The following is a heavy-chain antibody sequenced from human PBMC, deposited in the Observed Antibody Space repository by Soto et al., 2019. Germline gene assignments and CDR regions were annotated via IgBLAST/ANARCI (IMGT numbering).Heavy chain of an antibody. Sequence: TSETLSLTCTVSGGSISSGGYYWSWIRQHPGKGLEWIGYIYYSGSTYYNPSLKSRVTISVDTSKNQFSLKLSSVTAADTAVYYCARDLSSSWSNDAFDIWGQGTMVTVS. V-gene: IGHV4-31*03. CDR3: ARDLSSSWSNDAFDI. CDR2: IYYSGST. CDR1: GGSISSGGYY. J-gene: IGHJ3*02. D-gene: IGHD6-13*01.